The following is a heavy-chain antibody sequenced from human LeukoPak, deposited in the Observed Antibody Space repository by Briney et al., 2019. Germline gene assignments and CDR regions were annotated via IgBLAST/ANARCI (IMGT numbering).Heavy chain of an antibody. CDR2: ISGSGGST. CDR1: GFTFSSYA. CDR3: AKDHYYDTNNNFDY. D-gene: IGHD3-22*01. V-gene: IGHV3-23*01. J-gene: IGHJ4*02. Sequence: PGGSLRPSCAASGFTFSSYAMSWVRQAPGKGLEWVSAISGSGGSTYYADSVKGRFTISRDNSKNTLYLQMNSLRAEDTAVYYCAKDHYYDTNNNFDYWGQGTLVTVSS.